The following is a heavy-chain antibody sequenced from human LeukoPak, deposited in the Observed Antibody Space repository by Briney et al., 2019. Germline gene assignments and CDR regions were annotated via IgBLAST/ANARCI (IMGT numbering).Heavy chain of an antibody. CDR3: AREDY. V-gene: IGHV4-38-2*02. CDR1: GFTLSTYA. CDR2: IYHSGST. J-gene: IGHJ4*02. Sequence: PGGSLRLSCAASGFTLSTYAMSWIRQPPGKGLEWIGSIYHSGSTYYNPSLKSRVTISVDTSKNQFSLKLSSVTAADTAVYYCAREDYWGQGTLVTVSS.